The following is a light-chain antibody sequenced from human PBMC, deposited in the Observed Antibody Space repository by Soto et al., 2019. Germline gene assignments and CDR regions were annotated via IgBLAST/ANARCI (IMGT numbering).Light chain of an antibody. J-gene: IGLJ2*01. CDR1: GSDVGGYDY. V-gene: IGLV2-8*01. Sequence: QSVLTQPPSASGSPGQSVTISCSGTGSDVGGYDYVSWYQQHPGKAPKLMIYEVSKRPSGVPDRFFGSKSGNTASLTVSGLQAEDEADYYCSSYAGSSNFVVFGGGTKVTVL. CDR2: EVS. CDR3: SSYAGSSNFVV.